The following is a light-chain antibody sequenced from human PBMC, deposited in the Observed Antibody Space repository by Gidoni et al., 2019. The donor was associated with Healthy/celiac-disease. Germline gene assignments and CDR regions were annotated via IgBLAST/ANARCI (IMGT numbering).Light chain of an antibody. J-gene: IGLJ1*01. CDR1: SSDVGGYNY. CDR2: EFS. V-gene: IGLV2-14*01. Sequence: QSALTQPASVSGSPGQSITISCTGTSSDVGGYNYVSWYQQHPGKAPKLMIYEFSNRPSGGSKRFAGSKSGNTASLTISGLQAEDEADYYCSSYTSSSTIFGTGTKVTVL. CDR3: SSYTSSSTI.